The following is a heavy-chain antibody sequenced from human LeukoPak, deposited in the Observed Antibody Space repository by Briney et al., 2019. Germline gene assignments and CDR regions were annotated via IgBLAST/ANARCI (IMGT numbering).Heavy chain of an antibody. CDR3: ARVGPLVGAKYAFDI. J-gene: IGHJ3*02. D-gene: IGHD1-26*01. CDR2: INPSGGST. V-gene: IGHV1-46*01. Sequence: ASVKVSCKASGYTFTSYYMHWVRRAPGQGLEWMGIINPSGGSTSYAQKFQGRVIMTRDTSKNQFSLKLSSVTAADTAVYYCARVGPLVGAKYAFDIWGQGTMVTVSS. CDR1: GYTFTSYY.